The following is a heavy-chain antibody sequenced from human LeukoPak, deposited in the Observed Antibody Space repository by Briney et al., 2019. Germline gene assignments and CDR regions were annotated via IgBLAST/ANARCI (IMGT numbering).Heavy chain of an antibody. J-gene: IGHJ4*02. Sequence: GGSLRLSCAASGSTFSTSWMTWVRQGPGNGLEWVANINQDGSEKYYVDFGKGRFTISRDNAKNSLYLQLNSLRAEDTAVYYCARDRGLAYWGQGILVIVSP. D-gene: IGHD5-12*01. V-gene: IGHV3-7*01. CDR2: INQDGSEK. CDR3: ARDRGLAY. CDR1: GSTFSTSW.